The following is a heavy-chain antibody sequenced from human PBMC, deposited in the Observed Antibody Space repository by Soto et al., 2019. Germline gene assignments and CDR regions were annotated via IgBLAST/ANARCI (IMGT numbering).Heavy chain of an antibody. J-gene: IGHJ5*02. CDR1: GDSINSGGNW. CDR2: VYSSGTT. CDR3: AREYYYNSGSSRWFDP. V-gene: IGHV4-31*03. D-gene: IGHD3-10*01. Sequence: PSETLSLTCTVSGDSINSGGNWWTWIRQHPGKGLEWIGYVYSSGTTYYNPSLQSRVTMSLDTSKNQFSLKLSAVTAADTAVYYCAREYYYNSGSSRWFDPWGPGTLVTVSS.